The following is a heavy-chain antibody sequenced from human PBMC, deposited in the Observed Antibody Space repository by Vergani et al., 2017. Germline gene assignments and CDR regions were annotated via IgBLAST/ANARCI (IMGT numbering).Heavy chain of an antibody. D-gene: IGHD2-2*03. CDR1: GGSISSYY. V-gene: IGHV4-59*01. J-gene: IGHJ6*02. Sequence: QVQLQESGPGLVKPSETLPLTCTVSGGSISSYYWSWIRQAPGKGLEWIGYIYYSGSTNYNPSLKSRVTISVDTSKNQFSLKLSSVTAADTAVYYCARGIGYCSXTSSTLAYYYGMDGWSQGSTVTVSS. CDR3: ARGIGYCSXTSSTLAYYYGMDG. CDR2: IYYSGST.